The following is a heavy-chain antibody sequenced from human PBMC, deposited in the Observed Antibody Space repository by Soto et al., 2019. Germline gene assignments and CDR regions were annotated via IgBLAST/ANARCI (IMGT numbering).Heavy chain of an antibody. CDR2: IYYRGNT. J-gene: IGHJ4*02. Sequence: QGQLQESGPGLVKPSETLSLTCTVSGGSISTYYWCWIRQPPGKGLEWIGYIYYRGNTNYNPSFKRRVTISLDTSKNQFSLRLGSVTAADTAVYYCARHPGYYDVLTGYSTYYFDYWGQGTLVTVSS. D-gene: IGHD3-9*01. CDR1: GGSISTYY. CDR3: ARHPGYYDVLTGYSTYYFDY. V-gene: IGHV4-59*08.